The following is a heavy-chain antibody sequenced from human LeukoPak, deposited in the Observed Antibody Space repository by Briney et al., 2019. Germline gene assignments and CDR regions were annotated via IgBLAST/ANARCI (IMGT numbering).Heavy chain of an antibody. J-gene: IGHJ4*02. CDR3: ASSTPEPYCGGDCYALDY. CDR2: INHSGST. Sequence: SETLSLTCAVYGGSFSGYYWSWIRQPPGKGLELIGEINHSGSTNYNPSLKSRVTISVDTSKNQFSLKLSSVTAADTAVYYCASSTPEPYCGGDCYALDYWGQGTLVTVSS. D-gene: IGHD2-21*02. CDR1: GGSFSGYY. V-gene: IGHV4-34*01.